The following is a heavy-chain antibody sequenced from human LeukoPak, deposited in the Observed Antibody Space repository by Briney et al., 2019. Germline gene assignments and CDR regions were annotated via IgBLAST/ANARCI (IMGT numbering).Heavy chain of an antibody. V-gene: IGHV3-74*01. CDR2: INSDGNSP. Sequence: GSLRLSCSASGFIFSSSWMHWVRQAPGKGLVWVSCINSDGNSPTYADSVKGRFTISRDNSKNTLYLQMNSLRAEDTAVYYCARGTAAGTVIDYWGQGTLVTVSS. CDR1: GFIFSSSW. D-gene: IGHD6-13*01. J-gene: IGHJ4*02. CDR3: ARGTAAGTVIDY.